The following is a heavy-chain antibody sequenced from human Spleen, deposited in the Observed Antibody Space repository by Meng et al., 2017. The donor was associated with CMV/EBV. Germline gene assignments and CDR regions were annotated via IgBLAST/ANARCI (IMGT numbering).Heavy chain of an antibody. V-gene: IGHV4-61*01. D-gene: IGHD3-3*01. CDR2: IYYTGST. J-gene: IGHJ4*02. CDR1: GGSVSTRSYY. CDR3: ARSDFWSGYYCFDQ. Sequence: SGGSVSTRSYYCSWLCQPPGNGLEWIGYIYYTGSTNYNPSLRSRVTMSVETSRTQFSLKLSSVTAADTAVYYCARSDFWSGYYCFDQWGQGTLVTVSS.